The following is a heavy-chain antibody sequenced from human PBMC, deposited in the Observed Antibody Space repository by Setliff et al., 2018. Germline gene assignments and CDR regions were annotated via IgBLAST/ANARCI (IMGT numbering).Heavy chain of an antibody. J-gene: IGHJ1*01. V-gene: IGHV4-39*07. CDR3: ARVDFTMIQGVIGH. CDR1: GDSVSSASHY. Sequence: SETLSLTCTVSGDSVSSASHYWGWIRQAPGKGMEWIGSVYYSGYTYYKPSLQSRVTMSVDTSKNQFSLKLTSVTAADTAVYYCARVDFTMIQGVIGHWGQGTLVTVSS. CDR2: VYYSGYT. D-gene: IGHD3-10*01.